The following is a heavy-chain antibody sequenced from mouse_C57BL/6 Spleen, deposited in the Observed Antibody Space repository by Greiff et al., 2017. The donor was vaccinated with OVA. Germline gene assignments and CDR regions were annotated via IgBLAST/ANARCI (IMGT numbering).Heavy chain of an antibody. V-gene: IGHV3-6*01. J-gene: IGHJ2*01. CDR1: GYSITSGYY. CDR3: ARDSYYSNRYYFEY. D-gene: IGHD2-5*01. Sequence: LMESGPGLVKPSQSLSLPCSVTGYSITSGYYWNWIRQFPGNKLEWMGYISYDGSNNYNPSLKNRISITRDTSKNQFFLKLNSVTTEDTATDDCARDSYYSNRYYFEYWGQGTTLTVSA. CDR2: ISYDGSN.